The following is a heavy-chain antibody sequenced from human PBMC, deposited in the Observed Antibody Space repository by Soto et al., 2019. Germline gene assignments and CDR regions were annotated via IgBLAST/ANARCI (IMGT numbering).Heavy chain of an antibody. D-gene: IGHD3-22*01. J-gene: IGHJ4*02. Sequence: SETLSLTCTVSGGSIIISNYFWGLIRQPPGKDLEWIASIYYSGDTYYNPSLKSRVTISVDTSKNQFSLKLMSVTAADPAVYYCARLDSTAYFDYWGQGTPVTVSS. V-gene: IGHV4-39*01. CDR3: ARLDSTAYFDY. CDR2: IYYSGDT. CDR1: GGSIIISNYF.